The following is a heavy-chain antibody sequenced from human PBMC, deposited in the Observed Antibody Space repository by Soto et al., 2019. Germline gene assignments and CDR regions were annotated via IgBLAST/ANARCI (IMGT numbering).Heavy chain of an antibody. Sequence: QVQLVQSGAEVKKPGSSVKVSCKASGGTFSNYAISWVRQAHGQGLEWMGGIIPIFGTANYAQKSQGRVTLTADDSTSTAYLEVSSLRSEDTAVYYCARGGIFGLVPIYYYYYGMDVWGQGTTVTVSS. V-gene: IGHV1-69*01. CDR1: GGTFSNYA. J-gene: IGHJ6*02. D-gene: IGHD3-3*01. CDR2: IIPIFGTA. CDR3: ARGGIFGLVPIYYYYYGMDV.